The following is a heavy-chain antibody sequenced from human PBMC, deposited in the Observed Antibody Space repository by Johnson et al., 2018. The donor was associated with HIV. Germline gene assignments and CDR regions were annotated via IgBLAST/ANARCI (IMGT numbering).Heavy chain of an antibody. D-gene: IGHD5-24*01. CDR1: GFTVSGYY. Sequence: VQLVESGGGLVQPWGSLRLSCAASGFTVSGYYMSWVRQAPGKGLEWVSVLFSGGTTYYADSVKGRFTISRDNSKNTLYLQMNSLRAEDTAVYYCARACRDGYTCDAFDIWGQGTMVTVSS. CDR2: LFSGGTT. J-gene: IGHJ3*02. V-gene: IGHV3-66*01. CDR3: ARACRDGYTCDAFDI.